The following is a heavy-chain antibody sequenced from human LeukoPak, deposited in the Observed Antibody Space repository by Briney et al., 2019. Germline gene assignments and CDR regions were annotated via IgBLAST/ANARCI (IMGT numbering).Heavy chain of an antibody. Sequence: GGSLRLSCAASGFTFSNYGMSWVRQAPGKGLEWVSTISGSGSATYNAGSVKGRFTTSRDNSNNTLYLQMNSLRAEDTAVYYCAKSEAPAAIRAGSDYWGQGTLVTVSS. J-gene: IGHJ4*02. CDR3: AKSEAPAAIRAGSDY. V-gene: IGHV3-23*01. CDR1: GFTFSNYG. D-gene: IGHD2-2*02. CDR2: ISGSGSAT.